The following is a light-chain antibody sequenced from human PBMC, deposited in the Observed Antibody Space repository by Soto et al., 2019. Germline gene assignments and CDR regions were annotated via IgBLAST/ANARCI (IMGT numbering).Light chain of an antibody. V-gene: IGKV3-20*01. CDR3: QQYDNWLA. J-gene: IGKJ4*01. CDR1: QSVSSSY. Sequence: EIVLTQSPGALSLSPGERATLSCGASQSVSSSYLAWYQQKPGQAPRLLIYGASTRATGIPDRFSGSGSGTDFTLTINNLQPDDFATYYCQQYDNWLAFGGGTKVEIK. CDR2: GAS.